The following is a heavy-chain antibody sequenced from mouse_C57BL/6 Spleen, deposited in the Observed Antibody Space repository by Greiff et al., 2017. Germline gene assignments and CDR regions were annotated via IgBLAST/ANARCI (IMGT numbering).Heavy chain of an antibody. D-gene: IGHD1-1*01. CDR1: GFNIKDYY. Sequence: VHVKQSGAELVKPGASVKLSCTASGFNIKDYYMHWVKQRPEQGLEWIGRIDPEDGETKYAPKFQGKATITADTSSNTAYLQLSSLTSEDTAVYYCARGNYYDSSLYYYAMDYWGQGASVTVSS. CDR3: ARGNYYDSSLYYYAMDY. CDR2: IDPEDGET. J-gene: IGHJ4*01. V-gene: IGHV14-2*01.